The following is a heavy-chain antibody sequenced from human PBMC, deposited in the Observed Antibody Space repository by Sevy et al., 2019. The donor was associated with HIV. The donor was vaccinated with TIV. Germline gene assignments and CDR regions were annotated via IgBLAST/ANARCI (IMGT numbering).Heavy chain of an antibody. CDR2: INPHSGGT. CDR3: ARVNDYCISPNCPLFGMDV. D-gene: IGHD2-2*01. V-gene: IGHV1-2*02. Sequence: ASVKVSCKASGYTFTGYHLHWVRQAPGQGLQWMGWINPHSGGTNYAQKFQGRVTMTRDTSISTAYMDLTKLRSDDTAVYYCARVNDYCISPNCPLFGMDVWGQGTTVTVSS. J-gene: IGHJ6*02. CDR1: GYTFTGYH.